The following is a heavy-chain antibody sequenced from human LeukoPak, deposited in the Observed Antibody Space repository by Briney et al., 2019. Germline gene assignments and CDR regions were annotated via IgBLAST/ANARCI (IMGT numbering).Heavy chain of an antibody. CDR3: ARRTAWFGDDY. CDR2: INHSGST. J-gene: IGHJ4*02. Sequence: SETLSLTCAVYGGSFGGYYWSWIRKPPGKGLEWVGEINHSGSTNYNPSLKSRVTISVDTSKNKFSLALSSVTAADTAVYYCARRTAWFGDDYWGQGTLVTVSS. V-gene: IGHV4-34*01. CDR1: GGSFGGYY. D-gene: IGHD3-10*01.